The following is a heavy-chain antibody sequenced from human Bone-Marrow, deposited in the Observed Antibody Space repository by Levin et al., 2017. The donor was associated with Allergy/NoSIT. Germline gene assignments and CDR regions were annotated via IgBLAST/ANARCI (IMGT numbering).Heavy chain of an antibody. J-gene: IGHJ4*02. D-gene: IGHD3-3*01. Sequence: PGGSLRLSCAASGFTFSSYGMHWVRQAPGKGLEWVAVIWYDGSNKYYADSVKGRFTISRDNSKNTLYLQMNSLRAEDTAVYYCARDRRFLEWLFSYWGQGTLVTVSS. CDR3: ARDRRFLEWLFSY. CDR1: GFTFSSYG. CDR2: IWYDGSNK. V-gene: IGHV3-33*01.